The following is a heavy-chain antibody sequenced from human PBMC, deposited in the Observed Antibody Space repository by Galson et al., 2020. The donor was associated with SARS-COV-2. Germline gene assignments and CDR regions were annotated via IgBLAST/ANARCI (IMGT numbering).Heavy chain of an antibody. J-gene: IGHJ6*02. CDR2: ISGSGGST. D-gene: IGHD4-17*01. CDR3: AKPGTMIPDYPPGVYYGMDV. Sequence: GGSLRLSCAASGFTFSSYAMSWVRQAPGKGLEWVSAISGSGGSTYYADSVKGRFTISRDNSKNTLYLQMNSLRAEDTAVYYCAKPGTMIPDYPPGVYYGMDVRGQGTTVTVSS. V-gene: IGHV3-23*01. CDR1: GFTFSSYA.